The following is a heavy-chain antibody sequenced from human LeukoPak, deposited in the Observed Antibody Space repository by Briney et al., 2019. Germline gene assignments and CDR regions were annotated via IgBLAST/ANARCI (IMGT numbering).Heavy chain of an antibody. V-gene: IGHV3-21*01. CDR1: GFSFISYS. Sequence: GGSLRLSCAASGFSFISYSMNWVRQAPGKGLEWVSSISSSSDYIYHADSVKGRFTISRDNPKKSLYLQMNSLRAEDTAVYYCARGATTTRFGRFDPWGQGILVIVSS. J-gene: IGHJ5*02. D-gene: IGHD4-17*01. CDR2: ISSSSDYI. CDR3: ARGATTTRFGRFDP.